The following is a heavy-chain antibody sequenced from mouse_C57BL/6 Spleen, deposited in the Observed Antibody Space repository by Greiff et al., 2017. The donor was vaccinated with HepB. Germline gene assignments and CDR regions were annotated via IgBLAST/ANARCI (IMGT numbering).Heavy chain of an antibody. CDR3: ARFWDMDWYFDV. J-gene: IGHJ1*03. CDR1: GYTFTSYW. V-gene: IGHV1-59*01. Sequence: QVQLQQPGAELVRPGTSVKLSCKASGYTFTSYWMHWVKQRPGQGLEWIGVIDPSDSYTNYNQKFKGKATLTVDTSSSTAYMQLSSLTSEDSAVYYCARFWDMDWYFDVWGTGTTVTVSS. D-gene: IGHD4-1*01. CDR2: IDPSDSYT.